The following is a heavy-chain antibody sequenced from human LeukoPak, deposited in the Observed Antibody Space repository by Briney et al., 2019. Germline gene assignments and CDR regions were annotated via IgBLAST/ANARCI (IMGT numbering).Heavy chain of an antibody. Sequence: GGSLRLSCAASGFTFSSYSMNWVRQAPGKGLEWVSSISSSSSYIYYADSVKGRFTISRDNAKNSLYLQMNSLRAEDTAVYYCARDKRYSSSPNWFDPWGQGTLVTVSS. CDR1: GFTFSSYS. J-gene: IGHJ5*02. CDR3: ARDKRYSSSPNWFDP. D-gene: IGHD6-6*01. V-gene: IGHV3-21*01. CDR2: ISSSSSYI.